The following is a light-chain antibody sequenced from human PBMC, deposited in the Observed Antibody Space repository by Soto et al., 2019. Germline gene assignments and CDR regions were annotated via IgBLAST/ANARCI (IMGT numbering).Light chain of an antibody. CDR3: QHTLKWPPT. CDR1: QSISRY. CDR2: GAS. J-gene: IGKJ1*01. Sequence: IVLTQSPGTLSLSPGERTTLSCRASQSISRYLAWYQQKPGQGPRLLIYGASSRATGTPDRFSGSGSGTDFTLTINRLEPEDFALYYCQHTLKWPPTFGQGTKVDIK. V-gene: IGKV3-20*01.